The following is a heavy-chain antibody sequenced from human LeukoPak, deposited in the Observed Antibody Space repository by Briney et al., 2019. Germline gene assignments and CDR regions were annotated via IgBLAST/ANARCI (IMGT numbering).Heavy chain of an antibody. J-gene: IGHJ5*02. CDR3: ARRGGGYSGYDYAWFDT. Sequence: GESLKISCKGSGDSFTSYWVGWVLQMPGKGLKRRGIIYPGDSDTTYSPSFHGQVTISADKSISTAYLQWSSLKASDTAMYYCARRGGGYSGYDYAWFDTWGQGTLVTVSS. CDR2: IYPGDSDT. V-gene: IGHV5-51*01. CDR1: GDSFTSYW. D-gene: IGHD5-12*01.